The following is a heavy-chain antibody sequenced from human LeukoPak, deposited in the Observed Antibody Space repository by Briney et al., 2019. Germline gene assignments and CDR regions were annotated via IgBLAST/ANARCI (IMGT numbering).Heavy chain of an antibody. CDR3: ARSHLAIGSGYSYGFVDY. D-gene: IGHD5-18*01. V-gene: IGHV5-51*01. Sequence: GESLMISCKGSGYSFTSYWIGWVRQMPGKGLEWMGIIYPGDSDTRYSPSFQGQVTISADKSISTAYLQWSSLKASDTAMYYCARSHLAIGSGYSYGFVDYWGQGTLVTVSS. J-gene: IGHJ4*02. CDR2: IYPGDSDT. CDR1: GYSFTSYW.